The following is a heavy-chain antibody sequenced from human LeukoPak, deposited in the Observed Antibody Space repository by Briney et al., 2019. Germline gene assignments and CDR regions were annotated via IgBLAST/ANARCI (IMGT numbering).Heavy chain of an antibody. CDR2: ISWNSGSI. CDR1: GFTFEDYA. Sequence: GGSLRLSCAAPGFTFEDYAMHWVRQAPGKGLEWVSGISWNSGSIGYADSVKGRFAISRDNAKNSLYLQMNSLRAEDTALYYCAKDGGFGELSLFDYWGQGTLVTVSS. J-gene: IGHJ4*02. D-gene: IGHD3-10*01. V-gene: IGHV3-9*01. CDR3: AKDGGFGELSLFDY.